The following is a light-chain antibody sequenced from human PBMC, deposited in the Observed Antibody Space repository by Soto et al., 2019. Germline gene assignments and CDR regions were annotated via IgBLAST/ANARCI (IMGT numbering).Light chain of an antibody. J-gene: IGKJ2*01. V-gene: IGKV3-15*01. CDR3: QQYSNWPPLYT. CDR2: DAS. Sequence: EIVMTQSPATLSVSPGERATLSCRASQSVSSYLAWYQQKPGLPPRLLIYDASTRATGIPDRFSGSGSGTDFTLTISSLQSADFAVYCCQQYSNWPPLYTFGRGTKLESK. CDR1: QSVSSY.